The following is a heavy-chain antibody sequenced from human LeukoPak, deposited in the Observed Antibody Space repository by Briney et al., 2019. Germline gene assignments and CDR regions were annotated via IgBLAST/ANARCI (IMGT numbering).Heavy chain of an antibody. J-gene: IGHJ6*03. CDR3: AGAYEDYMDV. CDR2: MYHSGKP. Sequence: SETLSLTCIVSGSSITSLHSWGWIRQPPGKGLEWVGSMYHSGKPYYNPSLKSRVTISADTSKNQFSLKLTSVTAADTAIYYCAGAYEDYMDVWGKGTTVTVSS. D-gene: IGHD5-12*01. V-gene: IGHV4-38-2*02. CDR1: GSSITSLHS.